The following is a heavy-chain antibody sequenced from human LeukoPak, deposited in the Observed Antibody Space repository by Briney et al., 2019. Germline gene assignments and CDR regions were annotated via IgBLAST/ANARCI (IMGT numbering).Heavy chain of an antibody. Sequence: PGGSLRLSCAASGFTFSSYAMHWVRQAPGKGLEWVAVISYDGSNKYYADSVKGRFTISRDNSKNTLYLQMNSLRAEDTAVYYCARDRFPYSSPSYFDYWGQGTLVTVSS. V-gene: IGHV3-30-3*01. D-gene: IGHD6-13*01. CDR1: GFTFSSYA. CDR2: ISYDGSNK. CDR3: ARDRFPYSSPSYFDY. J-gene: IGHJ4*02.